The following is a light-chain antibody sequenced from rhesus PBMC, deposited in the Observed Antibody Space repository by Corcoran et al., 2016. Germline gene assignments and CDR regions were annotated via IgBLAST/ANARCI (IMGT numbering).Light chain of an antibody. CDR1: QGISSW. J-gene: IGKJ2*01. V-gene: IGKV1-18*01. Sequence: DIQMTQSPSSLSASVGDRVTITCQASQGISSWLAWYQQKPGKVPKLLIYAASSLQSGVPSRFSGSGSGTDFTLTISSLQPEDFATYYCQQGYDTPYSFGQGTKVEIK. CDR3: QQGYDTPYS. CDR2: AAS.